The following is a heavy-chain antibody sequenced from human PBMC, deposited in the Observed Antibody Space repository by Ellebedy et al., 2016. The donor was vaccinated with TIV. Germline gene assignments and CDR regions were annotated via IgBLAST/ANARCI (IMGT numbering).Heavy chain of an antibody. V-gene: IGHV3-48*04. CDR3: AREGWGETVRGY. CDR2: ISASGATI. CDR1: GFTFSSYN. Sequence: PGGSLRLSCAASGFTFSSYNMNWVRQSPGKGLEWPSYISASGATIYYADAVKGRFTISRDNARDLLYLQMSSLRAEDTAIYYCAREGWGETVRGYWGQGTQVTVSS. J-gene: IGHJ4*02. D-gene: IGHD3-10*01.